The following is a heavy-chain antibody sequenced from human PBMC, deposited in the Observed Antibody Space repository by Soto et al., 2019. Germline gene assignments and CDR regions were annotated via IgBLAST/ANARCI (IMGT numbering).Heavy chain of an antibody. D-gene: IGHD3-3*01. CDR2: INPSGGST. V-gene: IGHV1-46*01. CDR3: ARVRSRVSGYKYYFDY. J-gene: IGHJ4*02. Sequence: ASGKVSCKASGYTFTSYYMHWVRQAPGQGLEWMGIINPSGGSTSYAQKFQGRVTMTRDTSTSTVYMELSSLRSEDTAVYYCARVRSRVSGYKYYFDYWGQGTLVTVSS. CDR1: GYTFTSYY.